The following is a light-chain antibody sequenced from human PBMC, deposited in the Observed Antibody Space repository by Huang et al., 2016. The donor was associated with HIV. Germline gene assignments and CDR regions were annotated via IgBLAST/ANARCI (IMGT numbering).Light chain of an antibody. CDR2: DVS. J-gene: IGKJ4*01. CDR3: QQRSKWPLT. Sequence: EIVLTQSPVTLSLSPGDRATLSCRASQSIGTYLAWYQQKSGQAPRLLIYDVSNRAAGVPARFSASGSETDFTLTIANLDPDDFAIYHCQQRSKWPLTFGGGTKVEMK. V-gene: IGKV3-11*01. CDR1: QSIGTY.